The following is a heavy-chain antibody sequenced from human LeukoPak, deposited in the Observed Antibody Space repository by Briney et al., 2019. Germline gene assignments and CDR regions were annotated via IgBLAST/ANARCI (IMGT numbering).Heavy chain of an antibody. D-gene: IGHD3-16*01. V-gene: IGHV4-59*01. CDR1: GGSISSYY. CDR3: ARLGGNGYFDY. J-gene: IGHJ4*02. CDR2: IYYSGST. Sequence: SETLSLTCTVSGGSISSYYWSWIWQPPGKGLEWIGYIYYSGSTNYNPSLKSRVTISVDTSKSQFSLKLSSVTAADTAVYYCARLGGNGYFDYWGQGTLVTVSS.